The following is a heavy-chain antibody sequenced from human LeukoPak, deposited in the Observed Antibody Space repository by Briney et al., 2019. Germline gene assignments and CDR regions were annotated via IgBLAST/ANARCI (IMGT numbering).Heavy chain of an antibody. CDR1: GGSLSSYY. CDR3: ARATTGIVDY. Sequence: SETLSLTCTVSGGSLSSYYWRWIRQPPGKGLEWIGYIYYSGSTNYNPSLKSRVTISVDTTKNQFSLRLSSVTAADTAVYYCARATTGIVDYWGQGTLVTVSS. CDR2: IYYSGST. D-gene: IGHD3-22*01. V-gene: IGHV4-59*01. J-gene: IGHJ4*02.